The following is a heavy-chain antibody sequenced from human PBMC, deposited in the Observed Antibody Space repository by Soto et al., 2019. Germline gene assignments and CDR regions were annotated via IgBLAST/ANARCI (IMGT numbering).Heavy chain of an antibody. V-gene: IGHV1-8*01. CDR1: GYTFTSYD. J-gene: IGHJ6*04. Sequence: ASVKVSCKASGYTFTSYDINWVRQATGQGLEWMGWMNPNSGNTGYAQKFQGRVTMTRNTSISTAYMELSSLRSEDTAVYYCARVPLTTVTNGYYYYGMDVWGKGTTVTVSS. CDR3: ARVPLTTVTNGYYYYGMDV. D-gene: IGHD4-17*01. CDR2: MNPNSGNT.